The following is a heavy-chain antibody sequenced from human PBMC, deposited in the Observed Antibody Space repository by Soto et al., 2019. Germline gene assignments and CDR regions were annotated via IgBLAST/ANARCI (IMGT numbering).Heavy chain of an antibody. CDR3: ARGDSDLAVSEAAY. J-gene: IGHJ1*01. D-gene: IGHD2-15*01. Sequence: QMQMQESGPRLVKPSETLSLTCTVSGASITDSYWSWIRQPPEKGLEWIGYIYFRGVATYNPSLKSRATMSRDTTKKEFSLKLTSVTAADTAIYYCARGDSDLAVSEAAYWGQGTLVTVSS. CDR2: IYFRGVA. CDR1: GASITDSY. V-gene: IGHV4-59*01.